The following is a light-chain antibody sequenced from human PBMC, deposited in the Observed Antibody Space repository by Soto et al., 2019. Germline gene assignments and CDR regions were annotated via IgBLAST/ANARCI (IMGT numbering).Light chain of an antibody. CDR2: GAS. V-gene: IGKV3-15*01. Sequence: EIVLTQSPVTLSLSPWERATLSCSASQSVSSNLAWYQQKPGQAPRLLIYGASTRATGIPARFSGSGSGTEFTLTISSLQSEDFAVYYCQQYNNWPLTFGQGTKVDIK. J-gene: IGKJ1*01. CDR1: QSVSSN. CDR3: QQYNNWPLT.